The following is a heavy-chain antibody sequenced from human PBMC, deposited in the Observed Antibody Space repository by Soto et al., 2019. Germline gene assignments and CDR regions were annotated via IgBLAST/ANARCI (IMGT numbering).Heavy chain of an antibody. V-gene: IGHV4-30-2*01. D-gene: IGHD3-16*02. J-gene: IGHJ4*02. Sequence: SETLSLTCTVSGGSLSRGTDSWSWIRQAPGKAPEWIGYIYNRGDTYFNPSLKSRVAISIDRSKNQFSLKLNSVTAADTAVYFCARDYRTSAGRNFDYWGQGILVTVSS. CDR1: GGSLSRGTDS. CDR3: ARDYRTSAGRNFDY. CDR2: IYNRGDT.